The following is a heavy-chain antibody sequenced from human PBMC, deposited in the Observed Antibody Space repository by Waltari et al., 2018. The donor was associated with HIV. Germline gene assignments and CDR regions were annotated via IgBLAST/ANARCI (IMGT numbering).Heavy chain of an antibody. J-gene: IGHJ4*02. Sequence: EVQLVESGGGLVKPGGSLRRPCAGPGFTFSSFSMNWVRQAPGKGLEWVASISSGSSFIDYADSVKGRFTISRDNAKNSLYLQMKSLRVEDTALYYCARALTNFGGFWGQGTLVTVSS. CDR3: ARALTNFGGF. D-gene: IGHD4-17*01. V-gene: IGHV3-21*01. CDR2: ISSGSSFI. CDR1: GFTFSSFS.